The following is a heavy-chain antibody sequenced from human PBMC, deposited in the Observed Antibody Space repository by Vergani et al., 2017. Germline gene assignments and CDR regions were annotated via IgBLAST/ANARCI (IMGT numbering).Heavy chain of an antibody. D-gene: IGHD3-10*01. V-gene: IGHV4-30-4*08. CDR1: GGSISSGDYY. CDR2: IYYSGST. CDR3: ARAGAAGGLAFDI. Sequence: QVQLQQWGAGLLKPSETLSLTCTVSGGSISSGDYYWSWIRQPPGKGLEWIGYIYYSGSTYYNPSLKSRVTISVDTSKNQFSLKLSSVTAADTAVYYCARAGAAGGLAFDIWGQGTMVTVSS. J-gene: IGHJ3*02.